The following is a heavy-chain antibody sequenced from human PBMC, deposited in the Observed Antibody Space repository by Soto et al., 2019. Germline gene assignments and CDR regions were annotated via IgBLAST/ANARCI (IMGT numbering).Heavy chain of an antibody. CDR2: INMDGTKT. Sequence: LRLSCVASEFTFSKYWMHWVHQAPGKGLVWVSRINMDGTKTAYADSVKGRFTVSRDNANNTLYLQMNSLGVEDTAVYYCARDYYYDSRSSSVNWFDPWGQGTLVTVSS. V-gene: IGHV3-74*01. D-gene: IGHD3-22*01. CDR3: ARDYYYDSRSSSVNWFDP. J-gene: IGHJ5*02. CDR1: EFTFSKYW.